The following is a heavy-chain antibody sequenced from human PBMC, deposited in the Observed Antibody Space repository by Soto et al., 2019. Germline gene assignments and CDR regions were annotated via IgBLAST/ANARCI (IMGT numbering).Heavy chain of an antibody. J-gene: IGHJ6*02. D-gene: IGHD2-15*01. CDR3: AREGDDYCSGTRCFHYYGLDV. Sequence: QVQLVESGGGVVQPGTSLRLSCTACGFAFNSYGIHWIRQAPGKGLEWLALIEYNAKNRFYADSVEGRFSISRDNSRNTVYLQVNGLRAEDTAVYYCAREGDDYCSGTRCFHYYGLDVWGQGTTVIVSS. V-gene: IGHV3-33*05. CDR1: GFAFNSYG. CDR2: IEYNAKNR.